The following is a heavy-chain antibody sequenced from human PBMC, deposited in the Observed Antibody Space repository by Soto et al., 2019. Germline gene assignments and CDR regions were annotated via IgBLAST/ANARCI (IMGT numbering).Heavy chain of an antibody. CDR3: ARDGERYYDYVWGSYRYSGFDY. Sequence: QVQLVESGGGVVQPGRSLRLSCAASGFTFSSYAMHWVRQAPGKGLEWVAVISYDGSNKYYADSVNGRFTISRDNSKNTLYLQMNSLRAEDTAVYYCARDGERYYDYVWGSYRYSGFDYWGQGTLVTVSS. CDR2: ISYDGSNK. CDR1: GFTFSSYA. J-gene: IGHJ4*02. V-gene: IGHV3-30-3*01. D-gene: IGHD3-16*02.